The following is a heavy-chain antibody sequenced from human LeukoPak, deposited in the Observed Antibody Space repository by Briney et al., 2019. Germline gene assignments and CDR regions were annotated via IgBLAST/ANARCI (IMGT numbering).Heavy chain of an antibody. V-gene: IGHV5-51*01. CDR3: ARQTAMGRSGDY. D-gene: IGHD5-18*01. Sequence: GESLKISCKASGYSCTSYWISWVRQMPGKSLEWMGIVYTSDSESRCTPTFQGQVIISVDKSLTAADLQWSSLKASDTAMYYCARQTAMGRSGDYWGQGTLVTVSS. J-gene: IGHJ4*02. CDR2: VYTSDSES. CDR1: GYSCTSYW.